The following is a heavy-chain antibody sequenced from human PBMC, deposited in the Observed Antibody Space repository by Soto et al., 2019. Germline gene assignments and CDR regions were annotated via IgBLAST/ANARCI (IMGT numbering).Heavy chain of an antibody. CDR3: ARTTAVPNTRRSRYFFVY. Sequence: APETLSLTCSVSGGSVSNKTYYWSWIRQPPGKRLEWIGYVYYSGTTNYNPSLKSRVTISVDLSKNQFSLRLSSVTTADTALYSCARTTAVPNTRRSRYFFVYSGKGTPVTVSS. J-gene: IGHJ4*02. V-gene: IGHV4-61*01. CDR1: GGSVSNKTYY. CDR2: VYYSGTT. D-gene: IGHD4-17*01.